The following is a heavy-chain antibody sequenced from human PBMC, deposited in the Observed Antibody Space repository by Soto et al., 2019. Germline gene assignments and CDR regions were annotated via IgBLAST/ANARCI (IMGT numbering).Heavy chain of an antibody. J-gene: IGHJ5*02. CDR3: ATDLGYCIISSCT. V-gene: IGHV3-48*02. Sequence: EVQLVESGGGLVQPGGSLRLSCAASGFSFSSYAMNWVRQAPGRGLEWLSYVSTSSSTIYYADSVKGRFTISRDNAKNSLYLQMNSLRDEDTALYYCATDLGYCIISSCTWGQGTLVTVSS. CDR1: GFSFSSYA. D-gene: IGHD2-2*01. CDR2: VSTSSSTI.